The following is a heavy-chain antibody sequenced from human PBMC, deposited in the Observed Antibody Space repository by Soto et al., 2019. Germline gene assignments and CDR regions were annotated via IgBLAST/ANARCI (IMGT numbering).Heavy chain of an antibody. V-gene: IGHV5-51*01. D-gene: IGHD1-26*01. J-gene: IGHJ6*02. CDR2: IYPGDSDT. Sequence: PGESLKISCMGSGYNVSTWQNFTSYWIAWVRQMPGEGLEWMGIIYPGDSDTRYSPSFQGQVTISADKSISTAYLQWSSLKASDTAMDYCARPMGSSNYYYYGMDVWGQGTTVTVSS. CDR1: GYNVSTWQNFTSYW. CDR3: ARPMGSSNYYYYGMDV.